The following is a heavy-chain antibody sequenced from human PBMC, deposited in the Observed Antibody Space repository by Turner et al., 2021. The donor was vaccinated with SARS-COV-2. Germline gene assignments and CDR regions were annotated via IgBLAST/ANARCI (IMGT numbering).Heavy chain of an antibody. CDR1: GGSISSSSYY. CDR3: ARLMDTAMDYYGTDV. J-gene: IGHJ6*02. V-gene: IGHV4-39*01. Sequence: QLQLQESGPGLVKPSETLSLPCTVSGGSISSSSYYWGWIRQPPGKGLEWFGNIYYSGSAYYNPSLKSRVTISVDPSKNQFSLKLTSVTAADTAVYYCARLMDTAMDYYGTDVWGQGTTVTVSS. D-gene: IGHD5-18*01. CDR2: IYYSGSA.